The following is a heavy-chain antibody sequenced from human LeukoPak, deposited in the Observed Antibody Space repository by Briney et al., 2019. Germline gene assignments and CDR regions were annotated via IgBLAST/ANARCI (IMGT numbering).Heavy chain of an antibody. Sequence: ASVKVSCKSSGYTFTGYYMHWVRLAPGQGLEWMGWINPNSGGSNYAQKFQGRVTMTRDTSISTAYMELSRLRSDDTAVYYCASTVLWFGELWLGDIWGQGTMVSVSS. J-gene: IGHJ3*02. CDR2: INPNSGGS. D-gene: IGHD3-10*01. V-gene: IGHV1-2*02. CDR3: ASTVLWFGELWLGDI. CDR1: GYTFTGYY.